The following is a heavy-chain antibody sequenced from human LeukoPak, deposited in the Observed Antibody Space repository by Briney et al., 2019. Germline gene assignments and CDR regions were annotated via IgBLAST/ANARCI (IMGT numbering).Heavy chain of an antibody. D-gene: IGHD2-2*01. Sequence: PGGSLRLSCAASGFTFSSYAMSWVRQAPGKGLEWVSAISGSGGSTYYADSVKGRFTISRDNSKNTLYLQMNSLRAEDTAVYYCAKDVDSEVVPPNWMDDWGQGTLVTVSS. CDR2: ISGSGGST. V-gene: IGHV3-23*01. CDR1: GFTFSSYA. CDR3: AKDVDSEVVPPNWMDD. J-gene: IGHJ4*02.